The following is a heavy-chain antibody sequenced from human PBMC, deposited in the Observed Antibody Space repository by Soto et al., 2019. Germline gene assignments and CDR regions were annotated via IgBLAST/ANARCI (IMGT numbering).Heavy chain of an antibody. CDR3: ACLYRWLYSHGMDV. J-gene: IGHJ6*02. CDR1: GYTFTSYD. Sequence: ASVKVSCKASGYTFTSYDINWVRQATGQGIEWMGWMNPNSGNTGYAQKFQGRVTMTRNTSISTAYMELSSLRSEDTSVYYCACLYRWLYSHGMDVWGQGTTVTVSS. V-gene: IGHV1-8*01. D-gene: IGHD6-19*01. CDR2: MNPNSGNT.